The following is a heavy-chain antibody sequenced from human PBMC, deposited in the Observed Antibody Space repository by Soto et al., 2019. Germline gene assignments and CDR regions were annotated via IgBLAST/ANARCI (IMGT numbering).Heavy chain of an antibody. V-gene: IGHV3-30*18. J-gene: IGHJ6*02. CDR3: AKPRGSGDYNYYYCMDV. CDR1: GFTFRSYG. CDR2: ISFDGSNK. D-gene: IGHD4-17*01. Sequence: QVQLVESGGGAVQPGRSLRLSCAASGFTFRSYGMNWVRQAPGKGLEWVAVISFDGSNKYYVDSVKGRFTISRDNSKNTLYLQMNSLRAEDTAVYYCAKPRGSGDYNYYYCMDVWGQGTTVTVS.